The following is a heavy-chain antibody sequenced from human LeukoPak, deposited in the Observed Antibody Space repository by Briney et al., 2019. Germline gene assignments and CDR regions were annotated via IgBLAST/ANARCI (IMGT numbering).Heavy chain of an antibody. CDR2: ISYDEKNK. J-gene: IGHJ6*03. V-gene: IGHV3-30*04. CDR3: AKGATVTTFLADYYYYYMDV. D-gene: IGHD4-17*01. Sequence: GGSLRLSCAASEFTFSSYIMHWVRQAPGKGLEWLALISYDEKNKFYADSVKGRFTVSRDNSKNTLYLQMNSLRGDDTAVYYCAKGATVTTFLADYYYYYMDVWGKGTTVTISS. CDR1: EFTFSSYI.